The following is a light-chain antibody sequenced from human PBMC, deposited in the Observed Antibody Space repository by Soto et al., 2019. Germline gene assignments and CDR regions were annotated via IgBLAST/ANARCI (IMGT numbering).Light chain of an antibody. J-gene: IGKJ1*01. CDR1: QSISSL. V-gene: IGKV1-5*03. CDR3: QQYNSYPWT. Sequence: DIQMTQSPSTLSASVGDRVTITCRASQSISSLLAWYQQKPGKAPKFLIDKGSSLESGVPSRFSGSGSGTEFTLTISSLQPDDFATYYCQQYNSYPWTFGQGTKVDIK. CDR2: KGS.